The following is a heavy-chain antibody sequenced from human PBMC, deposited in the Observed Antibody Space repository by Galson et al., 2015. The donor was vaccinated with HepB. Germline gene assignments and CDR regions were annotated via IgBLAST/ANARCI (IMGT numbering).Heavy chain of an antibody. Sequence: SCKASGYTFTSYYMHWVRQAPRQGLEWMGIINPSGGSTSYAQKFQARVTMTRDTSTSTVYMELSSLRSEDTAVYSCASTRVAVAGPFDYWGQGTLVTVSS. CDR3: ASTRVAVAGPFDY. CDR1: GYTFTSYY. CDR2: INPSGGST. J-gene: IGHJ4*02. D-gene: IGHD6-19*01. V-gene: IGHV1-46*01.